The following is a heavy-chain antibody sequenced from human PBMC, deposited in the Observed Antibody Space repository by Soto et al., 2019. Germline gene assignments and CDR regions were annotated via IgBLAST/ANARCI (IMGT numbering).Heavy chain of an antibody. Sequence: GGSLRLSCAASGFTFSSYWMSWVRQAPGKGLEWGANIKQDGSEKYYVDSVKGRFTISRDNAKNSLYLQMNSLRAEDSAVYYCARVPASGYSYGYAFDIWGQGTMVTVSS. CDR1: GFTFSSYW. CDR2: IKQDGSEK. V-gene: IGHV3-7*03. J-gene: IGHJ3*02. CDR3: ARVPASGYSYGYAFDI. D-gene: IGHD5-18*01.